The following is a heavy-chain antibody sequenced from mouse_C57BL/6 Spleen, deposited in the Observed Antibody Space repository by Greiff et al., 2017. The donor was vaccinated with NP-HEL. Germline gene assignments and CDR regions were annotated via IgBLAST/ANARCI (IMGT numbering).Heavy chain of an antibody. J-gene: IGHJ3*01. D-gene: IGHD4-1*01. CDR1: GFTFTDYY. Sequence: EVQVVESGGGLVQPGGSLSLSCAASGFTFTDYYMSWVRQPPGKALEWLGFIRNKANGYTTEYSASVKGRFTISRDNSQSILYLQMNALRAEDSATYYCASLGRWFAYWGQGTLVTVSA. CDR2: IRNKANGYTT. CDR3: ASLGRWFAY. V-gene: IGHV7-3*01.